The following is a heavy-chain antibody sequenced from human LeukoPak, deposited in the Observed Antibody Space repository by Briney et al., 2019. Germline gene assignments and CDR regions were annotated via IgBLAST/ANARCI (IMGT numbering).Heavy chain of an antibody. CDR2: INPNSGGT. Sequence: GPVEGSFQASWYPLTRYYIHRGRPGPGQGPEGVGWINPNSGGTNYAQKFQGWVTMTRDTSISTAYMELSRLRSDDTAVYYCARAKWELLGDLDYWGQGTLVTVSS. V-gene: IGHV1-2*04. J-gene: IGHJ4*02. CDR1: WYPLTRYY. D-gene: IGHD1-26*01. CDR3: ARAKWELLGDLDY.